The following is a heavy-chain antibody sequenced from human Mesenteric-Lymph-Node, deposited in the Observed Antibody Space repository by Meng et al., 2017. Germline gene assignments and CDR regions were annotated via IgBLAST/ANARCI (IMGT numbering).Heavy chain of an antibody. CDR1: GYSISSSNW. V-gene: IGHV4-28*01. CDR3: ARKRDGYNPFDD. D-gene: IGHD5-24*01. J-gene: IGHJ4*02. Sequence: QGERQEAGPGLVNPSDTLSLTCAVSGYSISSSNWWVWIRQPPGKGLEWIGYIYYSGSTDYNPSLKSRVTMSVDTSKNQFSLKLSSVTAVDTAVYYCARKRDGYNPFDDWGQGTLVTVSS. CDR2: IYYSGST.